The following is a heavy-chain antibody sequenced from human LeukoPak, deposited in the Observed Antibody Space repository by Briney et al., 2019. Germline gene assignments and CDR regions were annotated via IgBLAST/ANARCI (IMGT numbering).Heavy chain of an antibody. J-gene: IGHJ6*03. Sequence: PGGSLRLSCAASGFTFSNAWMSWVRQAPGKGLEWVGRIKSKTDGGTTDYAAPVKGRFTISRDDSKNMLYLQMNSLKTEDTAVYYCTTDFDCSGGSCYPYYYYYYMDVWGKGTTVTVSS. V-gene: IGHV3-15*01. D-gene: IGHD2-15*01. CDR3: TTDFDCSGGSCYPYYYYYYMDV. CDR2: IKSKTDGGTT. CDR1: GFTFSNAW.